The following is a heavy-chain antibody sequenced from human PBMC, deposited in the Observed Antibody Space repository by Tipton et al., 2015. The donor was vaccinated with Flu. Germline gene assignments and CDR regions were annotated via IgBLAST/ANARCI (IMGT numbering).Heavy chain of an antibody. CDR3: ATFKRNPYYHFDY. V-gene: IGHV4-39*01. J-gene: IGHJ4*02. Sequence: TLSLTCIVSGGSISTSTYFWGWIRQPPGKGLEWIGTIYYSGSTYYNPSLKSRLTISVDTSKSQFSLKLSSVTAADTAVYYCATFKRNPYYHFDYWGQGTLVTVSS. D-gene: IGHD3-10*01. CDR2: IYYSGST. CDR1: GGSISTSTYF.